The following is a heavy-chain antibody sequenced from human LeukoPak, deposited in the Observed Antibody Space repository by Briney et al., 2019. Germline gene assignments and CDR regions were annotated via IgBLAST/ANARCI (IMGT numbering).Heavy chain of an antibody. CDR2: IYYSGST. V-gene: IGHV4-59*01. D-gene: IGHD3-10*01. CDR3: ARGPYYYYGSGSHPFDP. Sequence: SETLSLTRTVSGGSISSYYWSWIRQPPGKGLEWIGYIYYSGSTNYNPSLKSRVTISVDTSKNQFSLKLSSVTAADTAVYYCARGPYYYYGSGSHPFDPWGQGTLVTVSS. J-gene: IGHJ5*02. CDR1: GGSISSYY.